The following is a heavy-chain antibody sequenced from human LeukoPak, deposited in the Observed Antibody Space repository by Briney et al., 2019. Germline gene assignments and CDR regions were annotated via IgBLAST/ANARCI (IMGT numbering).Heavy chain of an antibody. CDR2: INPSGGST. Sequence: ASVKVSCKASGYTFTSYYMHWVRQAPGQGLEWMGIINPSGGSTSYAQKFQGRVTMTRDTSTSTVYMELSSLRSEDTAVYYCAREGYDFWSGYYIGYWGQGTPVTVSS. V-gene: IGHV1-46*01. CDR1: GYTFTSYY. CDR3: AREGYDFWSGYYIGY. J-gene: IGHJ4*02. D-gene: IGHD3-3*01.